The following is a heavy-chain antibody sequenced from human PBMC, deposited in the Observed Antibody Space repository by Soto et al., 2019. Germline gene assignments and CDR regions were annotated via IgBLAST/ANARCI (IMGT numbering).Heavy chain of an antibody. CDR3: ARGGGVGVAGSAAFDM. Sequence: QLHLVQSGAVVKKPGASVTVSCSASGYPVTAYYMHWVRQAPGRGLEWMGGINPATGAAKYTQTFLVSGTMPRDTSASTVFRESCGLPCGYTAVFFCARGGGVGVAGSAAFDMWGQGTLVTVSS. J-gene: IGHJ3*02. CDR2: INPATGAA. D-gene: IGHD3-3*01. V-gene: IGHV1-2*02. CDR1: GYPVTAYY.